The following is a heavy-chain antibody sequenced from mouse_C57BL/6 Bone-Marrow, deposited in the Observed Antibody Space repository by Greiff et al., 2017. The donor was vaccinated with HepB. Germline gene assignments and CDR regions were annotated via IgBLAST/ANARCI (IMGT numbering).Heavy chain of an antibody. Sequence: QVQLQQPGAELVKPGASVKLSCKASGYTFTSYWMHWVKQRPGQGLEWIGMIHPNSGSTNYNEKFKSKATLTVDKSSSTAYMQLSSLTSEDSAVYYCARVLRYFYWYFDVWGTGTTVTVSS. CDR2: IHPNSGST. J-gene: IGHJ1*03. CDR3: ARVLRYFYWYFDV. CDR1: GYTFTSYW. V-gene: IGHV1-64*01. D-gene: IGHD1-1*01.